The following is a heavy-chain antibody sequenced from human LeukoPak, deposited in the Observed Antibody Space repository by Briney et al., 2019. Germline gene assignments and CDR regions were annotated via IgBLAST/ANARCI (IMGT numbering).Heavy chain of an antibody. CDR3: ATEDTSGSYADY. Sequence: GASLQISCNGSGYSFTSYWIGWVRQLPGKGLEWMGIIYPGDSDTRYSPSFQGQVTISADKSISTAYLQWSSLKASDTAMYYCATEDTSGSYADYWGQGTLVTVSS. J-gene: IGHJ4*02. CDR2: IYPGDSDT. D-gene: IGHD1-26*01. V-gene: IGHV5-51*01. CDR1: GYSFTSYW.